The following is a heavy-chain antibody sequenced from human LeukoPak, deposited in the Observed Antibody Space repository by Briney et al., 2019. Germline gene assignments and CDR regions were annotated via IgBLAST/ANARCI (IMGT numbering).Heavy chain of an antibody. CDR3: ARDRGEVAAPATRGQDY. CDR1: GGSFSGYY. J-gene: IGHJ4*02. V-gene: IGHV3-11*06. Sequence: PSETLSLTCAVYGGSFSGYYWSWIRQPPGKGLEWVSSIDSTSRHIVYADSVKGRFTISRDNAKNALYLEMNSLGADDTAVYYCARDRGEVAAPATRGQDYWGQGTLVTVSS. D-gene: IGHD6-13*01. CDR2: IDSTSRHI.